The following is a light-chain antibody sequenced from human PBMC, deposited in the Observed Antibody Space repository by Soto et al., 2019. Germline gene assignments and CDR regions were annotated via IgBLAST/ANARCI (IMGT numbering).Light chain of an antibody. J-gene: IGLJ2*01. V-gene: IGLV4-69*02. CDR2: LNSDGSH. CDR3: QAWATGIRV. CDR1: SGHSSYA. Sequence: QLVLTQSPSASASLGASVKVTCTLSSGHSSYAIAWHQQQPEKGPRYLMTLNSDGSHSKGDGIPDRFSGSSSGAERYLTISRVQSEDEADYHCQAWATGIRVFGGGTKVTVL.